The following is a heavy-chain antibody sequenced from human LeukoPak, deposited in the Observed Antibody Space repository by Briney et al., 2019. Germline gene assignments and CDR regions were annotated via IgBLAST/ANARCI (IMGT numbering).Heavy chain of an antibody. J-gene: IGHJ4*02. CDR1: GGSFSGYY. D-gene: IGHD3-22*01. CDR2: INHSGST. V-gene: IGHV4-34*01. Sequence: PSETLSLTCAVYGGSFSGYYWSWIRQPPGKGLEWIGEINHSGSTNYNPSLKSRVTISVDTSKNQFSLKLSSVTAADTAVYYCARERGEFYDSSGYYDYWGQGTLVTVSS. CDR3: ARERGEFYDSSGYYDY.